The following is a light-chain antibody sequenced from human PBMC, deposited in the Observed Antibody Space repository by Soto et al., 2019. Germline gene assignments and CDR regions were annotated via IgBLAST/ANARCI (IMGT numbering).Light chain of an antibody. CDR1: QSVSSY. CDR3: QKYNSRPLT. Sequence: EIVLTQSPANLSLSPGERATLSYRASQSVSSYLAWYQQKPGQAPRLLIYDASNRATGIPARFSGSGSGTDFTLTISSLEPEDVAIYYCQKYNSRPLTVGGGTKVEIK. V-gene: IGKV3-11*01. CDR2: DAS. J-gene: IGKJ4*01.